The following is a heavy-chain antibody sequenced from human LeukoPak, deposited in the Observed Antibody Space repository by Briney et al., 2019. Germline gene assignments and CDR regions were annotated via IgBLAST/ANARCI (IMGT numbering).Heavy chain of an antibody. V-gene: IGHV1-18*01. J-gene: IGHJ5*02. D-gene: IGHD3-3*01. Sequence: ASVKVSCKASGYTFTSYGISWVRQAPGQGLEWMGWISAYNGNTNYAQKLQGRVTMTTDTSTSTAYMELRSLRSDDTAVYYCARATRDYDFWSGYSNWFDPWGQGTLVTVSS. CDR3: ARATRDYDFWSGYSNWFDP. CDR2: ISAYNGNT. CDR1: GYTFTSYG.